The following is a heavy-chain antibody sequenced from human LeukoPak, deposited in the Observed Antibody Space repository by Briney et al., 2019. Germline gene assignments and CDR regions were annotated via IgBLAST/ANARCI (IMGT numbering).Heavy chain of an antibody. D-gene: IGHD3-10*01. CDR1: GGSISSYF. CDR2: IYYSGTT. J-gene: IGHJ3*02. CDR3: ARRPTDGSGAFDI. Sequence: SETLSLTCTVSGGSISSYFWSWIRPPPGKGLEWIGFIYYSGTTNYNPSLKSRVTISVDTSKKQFSLKLSSVTAADTAVYYCARRPTDGSGAFDIWGQGTMVTVSS. V-gene: IGHV4-59*08.